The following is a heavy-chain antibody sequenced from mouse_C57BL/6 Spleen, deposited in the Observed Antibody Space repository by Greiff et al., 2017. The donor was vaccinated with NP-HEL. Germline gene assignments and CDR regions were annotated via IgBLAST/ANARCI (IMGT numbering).Heavy chain of an antibody. CDR2: ISPNYGTT. Sequence: VQLQQSGPELVKPGASVKISCKASGYSFTDYNMNWVKQTNGKSLEWIGVISPNYGTTSYNQKFKGKSTLTVDNSSSTAYMQLNSLTSEDSAVYYCARGEFSTTVGYFDVWGTGTTVTVSS. CDR1: GYSFTDYN. CDR3: ARGEFSTTVGYFDV. J-gene: IGHJ1*03. D-gene: IGHD1-1*01. V-gene: IGHV1-39*01.